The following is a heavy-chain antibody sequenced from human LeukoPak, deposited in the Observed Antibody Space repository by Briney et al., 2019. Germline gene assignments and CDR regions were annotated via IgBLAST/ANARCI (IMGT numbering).Heavy chain of an antibody. J-gene: IGHJ4*02. D-gene: IGHD6-13*01. CDR1: GFTFITYA. CDR2: IRYDGSNK. Sequence: GGSLRLSCATSGFTFITYAMHWVRQAPGKGLEWVAFIRYDGSNKYYADSVKGRFTISRDNSKNTLYLQMNSLRAEDTAVYYCAKVDIRSAAGTEDYWGQGTLVTVSS. V-gene: IGHV3-30*02. CDR3: AKVDIRSAAGTEDY.